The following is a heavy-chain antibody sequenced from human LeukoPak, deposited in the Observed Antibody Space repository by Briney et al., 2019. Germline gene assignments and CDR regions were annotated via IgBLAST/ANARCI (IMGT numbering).Heavy chain of an antibody. CDR1: GGSFSGYY. J-gene: IGHJ4*02. CDR2: INHSGST. Sequence: SETLSLTCAVYGGSFSGYYWSWILQPPGKGLEWIGEINHSGSTNYNPSLKSRVTISVDTSKNQFSLKLSSVTAADTAVYYCAGQYYDILTGYLDWGQGTLVTVSS. V-gene: IGHV4-34*01. D-gene: IGHD3-9*01. CDR3: AGQYYDILTGYLD.